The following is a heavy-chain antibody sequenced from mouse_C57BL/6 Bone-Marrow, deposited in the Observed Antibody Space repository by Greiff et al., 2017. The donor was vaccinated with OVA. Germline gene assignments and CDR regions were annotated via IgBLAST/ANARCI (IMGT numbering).Heavy chain of an antibody. D-gene: IGHD1-1*01. CDR1: GYTFTDYY. CDR2: INPNNGGT. CDR3: ASLYYYGSSLYWYFDV. V-gene: IGHV1-26*01. Sequence: EVQLQHSGPELVKPGASVKISCKASGYTFTDYYMNWVKQSHGKSLEWIGDINPNNGGTSYNQKFKGKATLTVDKSSSTAYMELRSLTSEDSAVYYCASLYYYGSSLYWYFDVWGTGTTVTVSS. J-gene: IGHJ1*03.